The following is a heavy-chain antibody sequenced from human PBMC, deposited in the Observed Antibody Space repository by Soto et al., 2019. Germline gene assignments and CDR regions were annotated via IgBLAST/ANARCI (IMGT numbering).Heavy chain of an antibody. V-gene: IGHV4-4*07. J-gene: IGHJ6*02. Sequence: KASETLSLTCFVSGGSVTSHHWSWIRQPAGKGLEWIGRIYTSGSTNYNPSLKSRVTMSVDTSKNQFSLKLSSVTAADTAVYYCARVSVVVVAATRHYYYYGMDVWGQGTTVTVSS. CDR3: ARVSVVVVAATRHYYYYGMDV. D-gene: IGHD2-15*01. CDR2: IYTSGST. CDR1: GGSVTSHH.